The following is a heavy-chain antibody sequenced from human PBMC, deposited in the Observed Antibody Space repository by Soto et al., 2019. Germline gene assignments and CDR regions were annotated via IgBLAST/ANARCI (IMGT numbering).Heavy chain of an antibody. Sequence: QVQLVESGGGVVQPGRSLRVSCAASGFTFSIYAMHWVRQAPGTGLEWVAVISYDGTKTYYADSVKGRFTISRDNSKNTVYLQMNSLRDEDTGVYYCAKDRGPRRQGLIDPFDYWGQGTVVTVSP. D-gene: IGHD3-10*01. V-gene: IGHV3-30*18. CDR3: AKDRGPRRQGLIDPFDY. CDR2: ISYDGTKT. J-gene: IGHJ4*02. CDR1: GFTFSIYA.